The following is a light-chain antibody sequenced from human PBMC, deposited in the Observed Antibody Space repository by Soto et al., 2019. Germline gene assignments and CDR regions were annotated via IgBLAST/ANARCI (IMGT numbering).Light chain of an antibody. CDR1: RSVSNNY. Sequence: EIVLTQSPGTLSLSPGERATLSCRASRSVSNNYFAWYQQKPGQAPRLLIYGASSRASGTPDRFSGSGSGTDFTLTISRLEPEDFAVYYCQQYGSSRALTFGGGTKVDIK. CDR3: QQYGSSRALT. CDR2: GAS. J-gene: IGKJ4*01. V-gene: IGKV3-20*01.